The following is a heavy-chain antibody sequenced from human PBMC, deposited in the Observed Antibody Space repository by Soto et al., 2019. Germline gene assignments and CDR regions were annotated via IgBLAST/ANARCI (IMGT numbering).Heavy chain of an antibody. CDR2: IYHSGST. CDR3: AGRVYYDFWSGYYALDYYYGMDV. D-gene: IGHD3-3*01. J-gene: IGHJ6*02. Sequence: SETLSLTCAVSGGSISSSNWWSWVRQPPGKGLEWIGEIYHSGSTNYNPSLKSRVTISVDKSKNQFSLKLSSATAADTAVYYCAGRVYYDFWSGYYALDYYYGMDVWGQGTTVTVSS. CDR1: GGSISSSNW. V-gene: IGHV4-4*02.